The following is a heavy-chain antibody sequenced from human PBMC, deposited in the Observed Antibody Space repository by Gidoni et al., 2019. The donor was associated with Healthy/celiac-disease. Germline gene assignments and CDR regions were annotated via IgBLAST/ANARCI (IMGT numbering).Heavy chain of an antibody. Sequence: QVQLVQSVAEVTMPGASVKVSCKASGYTFTRYARHWVRQTHGQRLEWMGWINAGNGNTKYAQRFQSRVSITRNTSASTAYMELSGLRSEETAVYYCARELFGVVINCYYYGMDVWGQGTTVTVSS. CDR2: INAGNGNT. CDR3: ARELFGVVINCYYYGMDV. J-gene: IGHJ6*02. D-gene: IGHD3-3*01. CDR1: GYTFTRYA. V-gene: IGHV1-3*01.